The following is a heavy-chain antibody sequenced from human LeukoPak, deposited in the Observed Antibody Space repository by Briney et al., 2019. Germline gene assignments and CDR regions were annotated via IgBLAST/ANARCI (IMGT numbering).Heavy chain of an antibody. Sequence: ASVTVSCKASGYTFTSYDINWVRQAPGQGLEWMGWMNPNSGNTGYAQKFQGRVTMTRNTSISTAYMELSSLRSEDTAVYYCASYSGYDQGLNYWGQGTLVTVSS. V-gene: IGHV1-8*01. CDR1: GYTFTSYD. J-gene: IGHJ4*02. D-gene: IGHD5-12*01. CDR2: MNPNSGNT. CDR3: ASYSGYDQGLNY.